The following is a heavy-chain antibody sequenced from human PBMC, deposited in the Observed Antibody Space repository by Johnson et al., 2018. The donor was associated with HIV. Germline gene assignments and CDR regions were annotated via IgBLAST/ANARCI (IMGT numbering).Heavy chain of an antibody. CDR2: INWNGGST. Sequence: VQLVESGGGVVRTGGSLRLPRAASGFSFEVHGLSWVRQALGKWLEWFSGINWNGGSTGDVDFVKGRFIISRDTAKNTLFLQMNSLRAEDTAVYYCTRDLETSAWYQRAVDIWGQGTMITVSS. CDR1: GFSFEVHG. D-gene: IGHD6-19*01. V-gene: IGHV3-20*04. J-gene: IGHJ3*02. CDR3: TRDLETSAWYQRAVDI.